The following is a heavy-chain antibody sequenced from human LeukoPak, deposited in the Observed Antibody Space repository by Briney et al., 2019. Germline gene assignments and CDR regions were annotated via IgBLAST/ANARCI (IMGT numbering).Heavy chain of an antibody. D-gene: IGHD3-22*01. CDR3: ALTRITMIVVVIPWFDP. CDR1: GGSISSSSYY. CDR2: IYYSGST. V-gene: IGHV4-39*01. Sequence: NPSETLSLTCTVSGGSISSSSYYWGWIRQPPGKGLEWIGSIYYSGSTYYNPSLKSRVTISVDTSKNQFSLKLRSVTAADTAVYYCALTRITMIVVVIPWFDPWGQGTLVTVSS. J-gene: IGHJ5*02.